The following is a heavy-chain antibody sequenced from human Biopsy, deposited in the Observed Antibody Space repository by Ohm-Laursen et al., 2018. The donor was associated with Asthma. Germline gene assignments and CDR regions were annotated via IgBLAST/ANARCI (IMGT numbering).Heavy chain of an antibody. V-gene: IGHV4-59*01. Sequence: SETLSLTCTVSGGSINNFYWSWIRQPPGKGLESIGHVYYGGSTNYNPSLKSRVTISIDASKNQFSLKLTSVTAADTAVYYCARGQKSAGDRWFDPWGQGTLVTVSS. J-gene: IGHJ5*02. D-gene: IGHD6-13*01. CDR2: VYYGGST. CDR1: GGSINNFY. CDR3: ARGQKSAGDRWFDP.